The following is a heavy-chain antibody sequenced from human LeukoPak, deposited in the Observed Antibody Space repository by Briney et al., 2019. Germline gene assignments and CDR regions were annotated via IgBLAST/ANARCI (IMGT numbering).Heavy chain of an antibody. CDR2: IYPVDSDT. CDR1: GYRFTNW. V-gene: IGHV5-51*01. Sequence: GESLKISCKGSGYRFTNWIAWVRQMPGKGLEWMGIIYPVDSDTRYSPSFQGQVTISADKSTNTAYLQWSSLKASDTAMYYCARRSSSGWSNFDYWGQGTLVTVSS. CDR3: ARRSSSGWSNFDY. J-gene: IGHJ4*02. D-gene: IGHD6-19*01.